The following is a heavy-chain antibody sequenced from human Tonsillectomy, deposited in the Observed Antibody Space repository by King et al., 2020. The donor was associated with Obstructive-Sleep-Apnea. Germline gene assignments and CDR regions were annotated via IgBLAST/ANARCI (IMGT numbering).Heavy chain of an antibody. D-gene: IGHD6-6*01. Sequence: QLQESGPGLVKPSETLSLTCTVSGVSISSSSYYWGWIRQPPGKGLEWIGTIYYSGGTYYNPSLKSRVTMSADTSTNQFSLKLRSVTAADTAVYYCARDLRYSGSSPSRYFDLWGRGTLVTVSS. CDR1: GVSISSSSYY. V-gene: IGHV4-39*07. J-gene: IGHJ2*01. CDR2: IYYSGGT. CDR3: ARDLRYSGSSPSRYFDL.